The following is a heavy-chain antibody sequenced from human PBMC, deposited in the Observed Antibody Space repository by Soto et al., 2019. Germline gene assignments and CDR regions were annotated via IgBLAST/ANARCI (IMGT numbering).Heavy chain of an antibody. V-gene: IGHV4-39*01. D-gene: IGHD2-15*01. CDR3: ARLRGYMGYCSGGSCYPTSLYFDY. Sequence: SETLSLTCTVSGGSISSSSYYWGWIRQPPGKGLEWIGSIYYSGSTYYNPSLKSRVTISVDTSKNQFSLKLSSVTAADTAVYYCARLRGYMGYCSGGSCYPTSLYFDYWGQGTLVTVSS. J-gene: IGHJ4*02. CDR1: GGSISSSSYY. CDR2: IYYSGST.